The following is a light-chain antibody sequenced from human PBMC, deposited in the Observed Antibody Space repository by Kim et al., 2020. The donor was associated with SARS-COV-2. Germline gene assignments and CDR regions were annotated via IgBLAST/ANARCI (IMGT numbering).Light chain of an antibody. Sequence: GEGDNLCCRASQSVSSSYFAGYQQKPGQAPRLLIYGASSRATGIPDRFSGSGSGTDFTLTINRLEPEDFAVYYCQQYGSSPGTFGGGTKVDIK. CDR2: GAS. J-gene: IGKJ4*01. CDR3: QQYGSSPGT. CDR1: QSVSSSY. V-gene: IGKV3-20*01.